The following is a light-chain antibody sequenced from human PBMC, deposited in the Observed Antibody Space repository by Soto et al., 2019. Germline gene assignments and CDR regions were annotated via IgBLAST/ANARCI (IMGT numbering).Light chain of an antibody. Sequence: EVVLTQSPATLSLSPGERATPSCRASQFIRRYLAWYQQKPGQAPRLLIYEASTRATGIPARFSGSGSGTDFTLTISSLEPEDFAIYYCQQRGDWPTFGPGTRLEIK. CDR3: QQRGDWPT. CDR1: QFIRRY. CDR2: EAS. V-gene: IGKV3-11*01. J-gene: IGKJ5*01.